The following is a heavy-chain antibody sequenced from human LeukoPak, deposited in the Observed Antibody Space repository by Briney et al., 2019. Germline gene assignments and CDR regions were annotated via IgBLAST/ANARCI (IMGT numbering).Heavy chain of an antibody. J-gene: IGHJ4*02. CDR2: IYYSGNS. CDR1: GGSISSSSDY. CDR3: ASTPSGSSAWYYFDK. V-gene: IGHV4-39*01. Sequence: SETLSLTCTVSGGSISSSSDYWGWIRQPPGKGLEWIGSIYYSGNSYYNPSLKSRVTISVDTSKKQFSLKLSPVTAADTAVYYCASTPSGSSAWYYFDKWGQGTLVTVSS. D-gene: IGHD6-19*01.